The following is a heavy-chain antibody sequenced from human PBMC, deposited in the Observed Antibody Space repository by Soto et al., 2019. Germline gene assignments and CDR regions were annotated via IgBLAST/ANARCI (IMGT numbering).Heavy chain of an antibody. V-gene: IGHV4-34*01. CDR2: INHSGST. Sequence: SETLSLTCAVYGGSFSGYYWSWIRQPPGKGLEWIGEINHSGSTNYNPSLKSRVTISVDTSKNQFSLKLSSVTAADTAVYYCARGRVCYDFWSGYPGGLYAFDIWGQGTMVTVSS. CDR1: GGSFSGYY. J-gene: IGHJ3*02. CDR3: ARGRVCYDFWSGYPGGLYAFDI. D-gene: IGHD3-3*01.